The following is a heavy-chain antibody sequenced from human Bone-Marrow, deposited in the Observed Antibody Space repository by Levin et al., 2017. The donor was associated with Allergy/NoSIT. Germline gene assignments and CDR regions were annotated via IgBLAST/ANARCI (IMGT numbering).Heavy chain of an antibody. CDR1: GFTFSSYS. CDR3: ARRYCSGGSCQ. D-gene: IGHD2-15*01. J-gene: IGHJ4*02. V-gene: IGHV3-21*01. CDR2: ISSSSSYI. Sequence: GESLKISCAASGFTFSSYSMNWVRQAPGKGLEWVSCISSSSSYIYYADSVKGRFTISRDNAKNSLYLQMNSLRAEDTAVYYCARRYCSGGSCQWGQGTLVTVSS.